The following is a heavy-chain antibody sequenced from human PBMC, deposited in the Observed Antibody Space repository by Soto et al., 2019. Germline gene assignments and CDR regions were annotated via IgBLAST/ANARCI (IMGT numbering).Heavy chain of an antibody. CDR1: GFTFSSYA. CDR3: AKALEKYSSGRRGGYMDV. J-gene: IGHJ6*02. CDR2: ISYDGSNK. Sequence: QVQLVESGGGVVQPGRSLRLSCAASGFTFSSYAMHWVRQAPGKGLEWVAVISYDGSNKYYADSVKGRFTISRDNSKNTLYLQMNNLRAEDTAVYYCAKALEKYSSGRRGGYMDVWGQGTTVTVSS. V-gene: IGHV3-30-3*01. D-gene: IGHD6-19*01.